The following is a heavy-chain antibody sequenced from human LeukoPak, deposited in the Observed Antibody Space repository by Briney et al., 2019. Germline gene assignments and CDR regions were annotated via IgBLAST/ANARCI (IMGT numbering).Heavy chain of an antibody. CDR3: AKGHCSGGSCYSRLENYFDY. J-gene: IGHJ4*02. CDR2: MNPNSGNT. V-gene: IGHV1-8*03. CDR1: GYTFTSYD. D-gene: IGHD2-15*01. Sequence: GASVKVSCKASGYTFTSYDINWVRQATGQGLEWMGWMNPNSGNTGYAQKFQGRVTITRNTSISTAYMELSSLRSEDMALYYCAKGHCSGGSCYSRLENYFDYWGQGTLVTVSS.